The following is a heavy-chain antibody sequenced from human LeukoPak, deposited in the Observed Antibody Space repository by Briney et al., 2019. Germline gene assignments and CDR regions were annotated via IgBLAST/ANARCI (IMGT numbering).Heavy chain of an antibody. V-gene: IGHV3-48*04. D-gene: IGHD3-10*01. CDR1: GFTFSSYS. J-gene: IGHJ4*02. CDR3: AREDYGSGSYRYYFDY. Sequence: GGSLRLSCAASGFTFSSYSMNWVRQAPGKGLEWVSYISSSSSTIYYADSVKGRFTISRDNAKNSLYLQMNSLRAEDTAVYYCAREDYGSGSYRYYFDYWGQGTLVTVSS. CDR2: ISSSSSTI.